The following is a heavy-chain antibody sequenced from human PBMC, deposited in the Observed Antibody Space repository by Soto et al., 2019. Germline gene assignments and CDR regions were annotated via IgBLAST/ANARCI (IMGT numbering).Heavy chain of an antibody. CDR3: ARDKPPDRYYYYGMDV. CDR1: GGTFSSYA. J-gene: IGHJ6*02. Sequence: SVKVSCKASGGTFSSYAISWVRQAPGQGPEWMGGIIPIFGTANYAQKFQGRVTITADESTSTAYMELSSLRSEDTAVYYCARDKPPDRYYYYGMDVWGQGTTVTVSS. D-gene: IGHD3-22*01. CDR2: IIPIFGTA. V-gene: IGHV1-69*13.